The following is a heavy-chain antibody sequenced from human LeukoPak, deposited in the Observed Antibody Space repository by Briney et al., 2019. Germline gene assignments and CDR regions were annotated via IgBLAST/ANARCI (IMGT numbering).Heavy chain of an antibody. Sequence: ASVKVSCKASGYTFTGYYMHWVRQAPGQGLEWMGWINPNSGGTNYAQKFQGRVTMTEDTSTDTAYMELSSLRSEDTAVYYCAGVLQLIAVADTWPRPIDYWGQGTLVTVSS. V-gene: IGHV1-2*02. CDR3: AGVLQLIAVADTWPRPIDY. J-gene: IGHJ4*02. D-gene: IGHD6-19*01. CDR1: GYTFTGYY. CDR2: INPNSGGT.